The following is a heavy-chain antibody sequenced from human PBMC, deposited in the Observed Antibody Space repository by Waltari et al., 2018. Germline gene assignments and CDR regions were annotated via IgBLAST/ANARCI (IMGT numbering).Heavy chain of an antibody. CDR3: ARMFYDFWTGYSDY. Sequence: QVQLQESGPGLVKPSETLSLTCAVSGFSISRGYRWGWIRQPPGKGLEWIGSIYHSGGTYFNPSLKSRVTISVDTSKNKVSLRLSSVTAADTAVYYCARMFYDFWTGYSDYWGHGTLVTVSS. CDR1: GFSISRGYR. V-gene: IGHV4-38-2*01. D-gene: IGHD3-3*01. CDR2: IYHSGGT. J-gene: IGHJ4*01.